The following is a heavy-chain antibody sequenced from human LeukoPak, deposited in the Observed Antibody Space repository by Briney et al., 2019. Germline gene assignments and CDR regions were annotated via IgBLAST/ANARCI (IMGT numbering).Heavy chain of an antibody. D-gene: IGHD3-22*01. Sequence: ASVKVSCKASGYTFTSYGISWVRQARGQGLEWMGWISAYNGNTNYAQKLQGRVTMTTDTSTSTAYMELRSLRSDDTAVYYCARRALNYYDSSGYGTWGQGTLVTVSS. CDR1: GYTFTSYG. CDR2: ISAYNGNT. J-gene: IGHJ5*02. V-gene: IGHV1-18*01. CDR3: ARRALNYYDSSGYGT.